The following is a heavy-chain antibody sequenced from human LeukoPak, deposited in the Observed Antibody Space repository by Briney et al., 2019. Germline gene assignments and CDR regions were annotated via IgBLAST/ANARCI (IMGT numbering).Heavy chain of an antibody. J-gene: IGHJ4*02. V-gene: IGHV1-69*04. CDR3: ARGAYSGYATIFDY. CDR1: GGTFSSYA. CDR2: IIPILGIA. D-gene: IGHD5-12*01. Sequence: GASVKVSCKASGGTFSSYAISWVREAPGQGLEWMGRIIPILGIANYAQKFQGRVTITADKSTSTAYMELSSLRSEDTAVYYCARGAYSGYATIFDYSGQGTLVTVSS.